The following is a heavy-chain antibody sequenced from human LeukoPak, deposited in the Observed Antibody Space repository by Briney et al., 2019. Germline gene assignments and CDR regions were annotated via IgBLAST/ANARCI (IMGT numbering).Heavy chain of an antibody. Sequence: PSETLSLTCTVSGGSISSSRYYWGWIRQPPGKGLEWIGNIYYSGNTYYTPSLKSRVTISVDTSKNQFSLKLNSVTAADTAVYYCAKTWIQVEFDYWGQGTLVTVSS. CDR3: AKTWIQVEFDY. CDR2: IYYSGNT. J-gene: IGHJ4*02. CDR1: GGSISSSRYY. D-gene: IGHD5-18*01. V-gene: IGHV4-39*07.